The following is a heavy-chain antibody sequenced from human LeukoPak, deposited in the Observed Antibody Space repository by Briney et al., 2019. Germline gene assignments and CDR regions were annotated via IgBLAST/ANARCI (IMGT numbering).Heavy chain of an antibody. CDR2: IYSGGST. CDR1: GFTVSSNY. Sequence: TGGYLRLSCAASGFTVSSNYMSWVRQAPGKGLEWVSVIYSGGSTYYADSVKGRFTISRDNSKNTLYLQMNSLRAEDTAVYYCARVFPWDYWGQGTLVTVSS. CDR3: ARVFPWDY. V-gene: IGHV3-53*01. J-gene: IGHJ4*02.